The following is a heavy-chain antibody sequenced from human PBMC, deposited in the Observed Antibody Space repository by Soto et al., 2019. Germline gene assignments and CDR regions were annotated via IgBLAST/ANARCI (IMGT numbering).Heavy chain of an antibody. CDR1: GYTFADYY. CDR2: ITPSRGVP. CDR3: ARGARSTVTRYGLDV. Sequence: ASVKVSCKTSGYTFADYYIHCVRQAPGQGLEWVGWITPSRGVPNYAPNFRGRVVMTRDTSITTTYMSLTRLSSDDTAIYYCARGARSTVTRYGLDVWGQGTTVTVSS. V-gene: IGHV1-2*07. J-gene: IGHJ6*02. D-gene: IGHD1-26*01.